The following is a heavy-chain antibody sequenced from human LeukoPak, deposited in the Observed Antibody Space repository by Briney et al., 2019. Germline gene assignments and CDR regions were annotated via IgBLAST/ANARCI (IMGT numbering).Heavy chain of an antibody. CDR2: IIPIFGTA. CDR1: GGTFSSYA. Sequence: SVKVSCKASGGTFSSYAISWVRQAPGQGLEWMGGIIPIFGTANYAQKFQGRVTITADESTSTAYMELSSLRSEDTAVYYCARLHSHGLTDPSDYYYGMDVWGQGTTVTVSS. D-gene: IGHD5-18*01. J-gene: IGHJ6*02. CDR3: ARLHSHGLTDPSDYYYGMDV. V-gene: IGHV1-69*13.